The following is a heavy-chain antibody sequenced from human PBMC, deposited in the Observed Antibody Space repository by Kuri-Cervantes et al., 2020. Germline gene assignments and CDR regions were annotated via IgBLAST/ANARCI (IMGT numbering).Heavy chain of an antibody. V-gene: IGHV3-7*01. Sequence: GGSLRLSCAASGFTFSNAWMTWVRQAPGKGLEWVANIKQDESEKNYVDSVKGRFIISRDNAKNSLYLQMNSLRAEDTAFYYCAKGGAVTTPADSWGQGTLVTVSS. CDR3: AKGGAVTTPADS. CDR1: GFTFSNAW. D-gene: IGHD4-17*01. J-gene: IGHJ5*01. CDR2: IKQDESEK.